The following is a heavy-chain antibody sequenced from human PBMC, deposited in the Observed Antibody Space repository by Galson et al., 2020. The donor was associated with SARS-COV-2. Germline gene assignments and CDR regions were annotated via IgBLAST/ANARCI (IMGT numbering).Heavy chain of an antibody. D-gene: IGHD3-10*01. CDR1: GFTFDDYA. V-gene: IGHV3-9*01. J-gene: IGHJ5*02. Sequence: GGSLRLSCAASGFTFDDYAMHWVRQAPGKGLEWVSGISWNSGSIGYSDSVQGRFTISRDNAKNSLYLQMNSLRAEDTALYYCAKDRGTMVRGAIATWGQGTLVTVSS. CDR2: ISWNSGSI. CDR3: AKDRGTMVRGAIAT.